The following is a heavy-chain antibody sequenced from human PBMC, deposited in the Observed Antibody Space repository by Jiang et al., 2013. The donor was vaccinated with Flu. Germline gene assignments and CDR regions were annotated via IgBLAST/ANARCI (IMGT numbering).Heavy chain of an antibody. D-gene: IGHD3-22*01. CDR3: ARQLDYYDSSGYYGAFDI. CDR2: IYPGDSDT. CDR1: GYSFTSYW. V-gene: IGHV5-51*01. Sequence: GAEVKKPGESLKISCKGSGYSFTSYWIGWVRQMPGKGLEWMGIIYPGDSDTRYSPSFQGQVTISADRSISTAYLQWSSLKASDTAMYYCARQLDYYDSSGYYGAFDIWGQGTMVTVSS. J-gene: IGHJ3*02.